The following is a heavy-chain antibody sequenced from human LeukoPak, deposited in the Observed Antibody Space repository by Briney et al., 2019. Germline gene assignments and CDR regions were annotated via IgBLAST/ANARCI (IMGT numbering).Heavy chain of an antibody. CDR1: GYTFTSYG. CDR2: ISAYNGNT. V-gene: IGHV1-18*01. CDR3: ARADLYYYDSSGYYSFDY. D-gene: IGHD3-22*01. Sequence: ASVKVSCKGSGYTFTSYGISWVRQAPGQGLEWMGWISAYNGNTNYAQKLQGRVTMTTDTSTSTAYMELRSLRSDDTAVYYCARADLYYYDSSGYYSFDYWGQGTLVTVSS. J-gene: IGHJ4*02.